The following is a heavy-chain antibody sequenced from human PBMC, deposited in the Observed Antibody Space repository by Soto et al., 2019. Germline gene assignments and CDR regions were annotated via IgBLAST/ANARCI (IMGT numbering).Heavy chain of an antibody. CDR2: IDYSGST. J-gene: IGHJ6*02. V-gene: IGHV4-30-4*01. Sequence: LSLTCSVSGGSITNTDYYWNWIRQSPGKGLEWIGSIDYSGSTYYNPSLKSRVIISADTSKNLFSLKLRSVTAADTALYFCARDGPSYYGMDVWGQGTTVTV. CDR1: GGSITNTDYY. CDR3: ARDGPSYYGMDV.